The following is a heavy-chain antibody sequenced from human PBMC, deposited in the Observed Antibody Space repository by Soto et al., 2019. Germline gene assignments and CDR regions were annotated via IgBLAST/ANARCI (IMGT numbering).Heavy chain of an antibody. D-gene: IGHD3-10*01. CDR2: ISSSSSYI. V-gene: IGHV3-21*01. J-gene: IGHJ4*02. CDR3: AGSGSYYSALGY. Sequence: GGSLRLSCAASGFTFSSYSMNWVRQAPGKGLEWVSSISSSSSYIYYADSVKGRFTISRDNAKNSLYLQMNSLRAEDTAVYYCAGSGSYYSALGYWGQGTLVTVSS. CDR1: GFTFSSYS.